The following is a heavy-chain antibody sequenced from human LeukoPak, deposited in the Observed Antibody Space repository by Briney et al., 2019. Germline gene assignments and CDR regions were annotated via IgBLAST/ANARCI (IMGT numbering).Heavy chain of an antibody. J-gene: IGHJ3*02. D-gene: IGHD3-10*01. V-gene: IGHV3-21*01. Sequence: PGGSLPLSCAASGFTFSSYSMNSVRPAPGEGLEWVSSISSSSRYIYYPASVKGRFTMTRDNAKNSLYLQMNRLRVEDTAVYYCASEVTTVRGVGAFDIWGQGTMVTVSS. CDR2: ISSSSRYI. CDR3: ASEVTTVRGVGAFDI. CDR1: GFTFSSYS.